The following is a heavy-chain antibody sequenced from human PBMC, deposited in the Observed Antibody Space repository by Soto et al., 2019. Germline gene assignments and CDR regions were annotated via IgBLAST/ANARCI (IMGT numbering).Heavy chain of an antibody. Sequence: PSETLSLTCTVSGGSISSSSDYWGWIRQPPGKGLEWIGSIYYSGSTYYNPSLKSRVTISVDTSKNHFSLKLSSVTAADTAVYYCATQEVGGSYVYTFDPWGQGALVTVSS. CDR1: GGSISSSSDY. CDR3: ATQEVGGSYVYTFDP. J-gene: IGHJ5*02. V-gene: IGHV4-39*02. D-gene: IGHD1-26*01. CDR2: IYYSGST.